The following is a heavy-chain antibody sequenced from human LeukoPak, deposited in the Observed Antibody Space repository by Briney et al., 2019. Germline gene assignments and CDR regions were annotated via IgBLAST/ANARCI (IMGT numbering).Heavy chain of an antibody. Sequence: PSETLSLTCTVSDGSIISGSSYWGWIRQPPGKGLEWIGSIYYSGSTHYNPSLKSRVTIYVDTSKNQFSLKLTSVTAADTAVYYCARLYGSGSYPPSNFDYWGQGTLVTVSS. CDR1: DGSIISGSSY. CDR3: ARLYGSGSYPPSNFDY. J-gene: IGHJ4*02. CDR2: IYYSGST. V-gene: IGHV4-39*01. D-gene: IGHD3-10*01.